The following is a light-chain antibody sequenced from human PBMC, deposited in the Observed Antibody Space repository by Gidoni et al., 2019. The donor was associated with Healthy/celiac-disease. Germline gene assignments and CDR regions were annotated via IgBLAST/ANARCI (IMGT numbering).Light chain of an antibody. Sequence: EIVLTQSPGTLSLSPGERATLSCRASQSVSSSYLAWYQQKPGQAPRLLIYGASSRAPGIPDRFSGSGSGTDFTLTISRLEPEDFAVYYCQQYGSSPWTFGQXTKVESK. CDR2: GAS. CDR1: QSVSSSY. J-gene: IGKJ1*01. V-gene: IGKV3-20*01. CDR3: QQYGSSPWT.